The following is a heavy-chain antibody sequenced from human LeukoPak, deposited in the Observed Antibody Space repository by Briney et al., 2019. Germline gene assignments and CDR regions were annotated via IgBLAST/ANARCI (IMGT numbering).Heavy chain of an antibody. CDR3: ARVPLSTAYLHYYSMDV. J-gene: IGHJ6*03. D-gene: IGHD2-21*02. CDR2: IYYSGRS. V-gene: IGHV4-38-2*02. Sequence: SETLSLTCTVSGYSISSGYYWGWIRQPPGKGLEWIGSIYYSGRSYYKVSLKSRVIISLDTPNNQFSLKVSSVTAADTALYYCARVPLSTAYLHYYSMDVWGKGTTVTVSS. CDR1: GYSISSGYY.